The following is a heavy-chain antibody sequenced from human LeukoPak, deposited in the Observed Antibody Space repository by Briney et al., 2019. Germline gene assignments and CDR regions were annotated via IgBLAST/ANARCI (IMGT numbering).Heavy chain of an antibody. D-gene: IGHD6-13*01. CDR3: AKIPGSSWYDGPIDY. J-gene: IGHJ4*02. Sequence: PGGSLRLSCAASGFTFSNYAMNWVRQAPGKGLEWVSTIINSGGSTYYADSVKGRFTISRDSSKNTLYLQMNSLRAEDTAVYYCAKIPGSSWYDGPIDYWGQGTLVTVSS. V-gene: IGHV3-23*01. CDR1: GFTFSNYA. CDR2: IINSGGST.